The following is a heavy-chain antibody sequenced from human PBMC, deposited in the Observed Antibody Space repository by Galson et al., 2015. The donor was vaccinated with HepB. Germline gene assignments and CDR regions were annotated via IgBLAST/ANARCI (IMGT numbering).Heavy chain of an antibody. CDR2: ISSSSRTI. J-gene: IGHJ4*02. V-gene: IGHV3-48*04. CDR3: AREKSGQYFDWLLWAPSDY. Sequence: SLRLSCAASGFTFSDYSMNWVRQAPGKGLEWVSHISSSSRTIDYADSVRGRFTISRDNAKKSLYLQMKSLRAEDTAVYYCAREKSGQYFDWLLWAPSDYWGQGSLVTVSS. D-gene: IGHD3-9*01. CDR1: GFTFSDYS.